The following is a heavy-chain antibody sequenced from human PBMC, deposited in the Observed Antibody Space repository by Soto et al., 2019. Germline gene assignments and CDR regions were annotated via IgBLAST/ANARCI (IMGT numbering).Heavy chain of an antibody. V-gene: IGHV3-23*01. D-gene: IGHD6-19*01. Sequence: GGSLRLSCAASGFTFSSYAMSWVRQAPGKGLEWVSAISGSGGSTYYADSVKGRFTISRDNSKNTLYLQMNSLRAEDTAVYYCAKSARRQWLPHMPTDYFDYWGQGTLVTVSS. J-gene: IGHJ4*02. CDR3: AKSARRQWLPHMPTDYFDY. CDR2: ISGSGGST. CDR1: GFTFSSYA.